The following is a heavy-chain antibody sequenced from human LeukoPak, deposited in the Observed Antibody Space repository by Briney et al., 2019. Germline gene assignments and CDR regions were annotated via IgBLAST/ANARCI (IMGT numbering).Heavy chain of an antibody. Sequence: PGGSLRLSCAVSGFTLRNYAMSWVRQAPGKGLEWISGGNSGSTHYADSVKGRFTISKDNAKNTVYLQMNSLRAEDAAVYYCVSFYETYWGRGTLVTVSS. CDR1: GFTLRNYA. V-gene: IGHV3-23*01. CDR3: VSFYETY. CDR2: GNSGST. D-gene: IGHD2/OR15-2a*01. J-gene: IGHJ4*02.